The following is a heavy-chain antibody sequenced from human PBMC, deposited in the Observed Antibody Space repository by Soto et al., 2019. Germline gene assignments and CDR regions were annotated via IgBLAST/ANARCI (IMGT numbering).Heavy chain of an antibody. D-gene: IGHD5-18*01. CDR2: ISYEGSTQ. CDR1: GFTFSGYG. J-gene: IGHJ6*02. CDR3: AKDEGWRIQLWLGSYGLDV. V-gene: IGHV3-30*18. Sequence: QVQLDESGEGVVQPGRSLRLSCEASGFTFSGYGMHWVRQAPGKGLEWVAVISYEGSTQYYAESVKGRFTISRDNAKNTLFLQMNGLRVEDTGIYYCAKDEGWRIQLWLGSYGLDVWGHGTTVTVSS.